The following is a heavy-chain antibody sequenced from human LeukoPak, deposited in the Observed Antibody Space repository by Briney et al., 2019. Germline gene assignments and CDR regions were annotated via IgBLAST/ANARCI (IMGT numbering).Heavy chain of an antibody. D-gene: IGHD3-10*01. Sequence: GGSLRLSCAASGFTFSSYWMSWVRQSPGRGLEWVANIKPDGSEKYYVDSVKGRFTISRDNARNALFLEMNSLRAEDTAVYYCARERMYSGSGSTFPYYDYWGQGTLVIVSS. CDR3: ARERMYSGSGSTFPYYDY. J-gene: IGHJ4*02. CDR1: GFTFSSYW. V-gene: IGHV3-7*01. CDR2: IKPDGSEK.